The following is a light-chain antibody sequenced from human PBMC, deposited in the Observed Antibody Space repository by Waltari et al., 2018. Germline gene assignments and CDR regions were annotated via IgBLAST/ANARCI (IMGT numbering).Light chain of an antibody. CDR2: RDT. Sequence: SYELTQPLSVSVALGQTARITCGGNNIGRKNVHWYQQKPGQAPVLVINRDTKRPSGIPERFSGSNSGNTATLTISRVQAGDEAGYYCQVWDSSTVLFGGGTKLTVL. V-gene: IGLV3-9*01. CDR3: QVWDSSTVL. J-gene: IGLJ3*02. CDR1: NIGRKN.